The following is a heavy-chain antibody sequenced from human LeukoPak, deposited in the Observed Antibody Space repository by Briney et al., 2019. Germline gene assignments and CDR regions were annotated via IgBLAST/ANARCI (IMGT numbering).Heavy chain of an antibody. V-gene: IGHV4-59*08. CDR2: IYYSGST. CDR1: GGSISSYY. CDR3: ARHKDSSVGATGEYYYGMDV. Sequence: KSSETLSLTCTVSGGSISSYYWSWIRQPPGKGLEWIGYIYYSGSTNYNPSLKSRVTISVDTSKNQFSLKLSSVTAADTAVYYCARHKDSSVGATGEYYYGMDVWGQGTTVTVSS. J-gene: IGHJ6*02. D-gene: IGHD1-26*01.